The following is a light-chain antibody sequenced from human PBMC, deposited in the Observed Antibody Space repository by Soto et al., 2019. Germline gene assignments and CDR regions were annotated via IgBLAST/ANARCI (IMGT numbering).Light chain of an antibody. CDR1: QTVSSY. Sequence: EIVLTQSPATLSLSPGERATLSCRASQTVSSYLAWYQQKPGQAPRLLIYDATNRATGIPDRFSGSGSGTDFPLTISSLEPEDVAVYYCQQRYNWPPYTFGQGTKLEIK. CDR3: QQRYNWPPYT. CDR2: DAT. J-gene: IGKJ2*01. V-gene: IGKV3-11*01.